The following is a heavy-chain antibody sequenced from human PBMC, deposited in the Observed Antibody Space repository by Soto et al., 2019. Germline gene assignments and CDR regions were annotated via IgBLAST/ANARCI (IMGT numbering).Heavy chain of an antibody. V-gene: IGHV3-48*01. CDR2: ISSSSYTI. J-gene: IGHJ6*02. CDR3: ARLTYDTLTGYFNHGLYGMDV. D-gene: IGHD3-9*01. Sequence: VRQAPGKGLEWVSRISSSSYTIDYADSVKGRLTISRDNAKNSLFLQMNSLRAEDTAVYYCARLTYDTLTGYFNHGLYGMDVWGQRTTVTASS.